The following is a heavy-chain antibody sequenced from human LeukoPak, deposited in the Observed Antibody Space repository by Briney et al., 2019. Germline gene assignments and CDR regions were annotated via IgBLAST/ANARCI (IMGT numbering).Heavy chain of an antibody. D-gene: IGHD3-22*01. V-gene: IGHV4-59*01. Sequence: SETLSLTCTVSGGSISSYYWSWIRQPPGKGLEWIGYVYYSGSTNYNPSLKSRVTISVDTSKNQFSLKLSSVTAADTAVYYCARDGSLFYDSSGYLDYWGQGTLVTVSS. J-gene: IGHJ4*02. CDR3: ARDGSLFYDSSGYLDY. CDR1: GGSISSYY. CDR2: VYYSGST.